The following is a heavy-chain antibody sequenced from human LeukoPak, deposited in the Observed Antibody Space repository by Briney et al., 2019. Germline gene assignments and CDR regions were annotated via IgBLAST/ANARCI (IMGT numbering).Heavy chain of an antibody. V-gene: IGHV1-8*01. CDR2: MNPNSGNT. CDR3: ARRRTYDFWSGYYRVFDY. Sequence: GASVKVSCKASGYTFTSYDINWVRQATGQGLEWTGWMNPNSGNTGYAQKFQGRVTMTRNTSISTAYMELSSLRSEDTAVYYCARRRTYDFWSGYYRVFDYWGQGTLVTVSS. CDR1: GYTFTSYD. D-gene: IGHD3-3*01. J-gene: IGHJ4*02.